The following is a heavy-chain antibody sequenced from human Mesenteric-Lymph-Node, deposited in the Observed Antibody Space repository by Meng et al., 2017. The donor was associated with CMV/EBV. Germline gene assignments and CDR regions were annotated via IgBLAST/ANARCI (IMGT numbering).Heavy chain of an antibody. J-gene: IGHJ5*02. CDR3: ARWGGSYSP. D-gene: IGHD1-26*01. CDR2: INPSGGST. Sequence: ASVKVSCKASGYTFSSYGVAWVRQATGQGLEWMGIINPSGGSTSYAQKFQGRVTMTRDTSTSTVYMELSSLRSEDTAVYYCARWGGSYSPWGQGTLVTVSS. V-gene: IGHV1-46*01. CDR1: GYTFSSYG.